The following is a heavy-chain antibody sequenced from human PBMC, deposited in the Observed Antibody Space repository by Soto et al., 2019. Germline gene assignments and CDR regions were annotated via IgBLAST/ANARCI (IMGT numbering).Heavy chain of an antibody. V-gene: IGHV3-23*01. D-gene: IGHD3-16*01. CDR3: AKDPRTRGLGLD. Sequence: LRLSCAASVFTFSSYAMSLVRQAPVKGLEWVSAISGSGGSTYYADSVKGRFTISRDNSKNTLYLQMNSLRAEDTAVYYCAKDPRTRGLGLDWGQGTLVTVSS. J-gene: IGHJ4*02. CDR1: VFTFSSYA. CDR2: ISGSGGST.